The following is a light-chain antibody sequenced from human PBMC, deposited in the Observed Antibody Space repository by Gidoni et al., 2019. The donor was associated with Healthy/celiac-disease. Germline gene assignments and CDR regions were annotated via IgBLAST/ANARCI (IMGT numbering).Light chain of an antibody. CDR2: AAS. CDR1: QSISSY. CDR3: QQSYSTLGT. Sequence: DIQMTQSPSSLSASVGDRVTITCRASQSISSYLNWYQQKPGKAPKLLIYAASSLQSGVPSRFSGSGSGTDFTLTISSLQPEDFATYYCQQSYSTLGTFGQXTKVESK. V-gene: IGKV1-39*01. J-gene: IGKJ1*01.